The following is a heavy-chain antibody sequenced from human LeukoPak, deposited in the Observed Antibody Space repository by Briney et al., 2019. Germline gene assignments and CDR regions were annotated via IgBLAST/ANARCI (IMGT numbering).Heavy chain of an antibody. Sequence: ASVKVSCKASGSIFSDYYMHWVRQVPGRGFEWMGWISRRSGATKIAPKFQDRVTLTRDISISTAYVELTNLASDDTAVYYCVSWAGGNSDVASFDFWGQGTLVLVSS. V-gene: IGHV1-2*02. J-gene: IGHJ4*02. D-gene: IGHD2-21*01. CDR3: VSWAGGNSDVASFDF. CDR1: GSIFSDYY. CDR2: ISRRSGAT.